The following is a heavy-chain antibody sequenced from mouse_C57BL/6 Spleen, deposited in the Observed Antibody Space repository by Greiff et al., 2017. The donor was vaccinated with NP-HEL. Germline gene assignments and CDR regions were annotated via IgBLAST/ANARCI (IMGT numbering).Heavy chain of an antibody. V-gene: IGHV1-64*01. CDR1: GYTFTSYW. CDR2: IHPNSGST. J-gene: IGHJ4*01. Sequence: QVQLQQPGAELVKPGASVKLSCKASGYTFTSYWMHWVKQRPGQGLEWIGMIHPNSGSTNYNEKFKSKATLTVDKSSSTAYMQLSSLTSEDSAVYYCARGEGWLPDGYAMDYWGQGTSVTVSS. D-gene: IGHD2-3*01. CDR3: ARGEGWLPDGYAMDY.